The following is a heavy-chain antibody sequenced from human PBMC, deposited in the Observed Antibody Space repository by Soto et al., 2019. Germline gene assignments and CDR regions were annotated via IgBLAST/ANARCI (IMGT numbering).Heavy chain of an antibody. V-gene: IGHV4-31*03. CDR3: ARGARSGVSPGGAFDI. Sequence: SETLSLTCTVSGGSISSGGYYWSWIRQHPGKGLEWIGYIYYSGSTYYNPSLKSRVTISVDTSKNQFSLKLSSVTAADTVVYYCARGARSGVSPGGAFDIWGQGTMVTVSS. CDR1: GGSISSGGYY. J-gene: IGHJ3*02. D-gene: IGHD2-15*01. CDR2: IYYSGST.